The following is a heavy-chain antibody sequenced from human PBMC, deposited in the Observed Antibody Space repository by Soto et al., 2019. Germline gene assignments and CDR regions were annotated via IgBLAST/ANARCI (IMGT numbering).Heavy chain of an antibody. Sequence: GSLRLSCAASGFTFRNYNMNWVRQAPGKGLEWIGYIYYSGSTNYNPSLKSRVTISVDRSKNQFSLKLSSVTAADTAVYYCARIPSPWGQGTLVTVSS. CDR2: IYYSGST. D-gene: IGHD2-21*01. J-gene: IGHJ5*02. CDR3: ARIPSP. CDR1: GFTFRNYN. V-gene: IGHV4-59*12.